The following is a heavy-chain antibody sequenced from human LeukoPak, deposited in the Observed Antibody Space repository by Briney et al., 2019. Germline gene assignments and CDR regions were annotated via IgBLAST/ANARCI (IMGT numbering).Heavy chain of an antibody. D-gene: IGHD5-24*01. J-gene: IGHJ4*02. CDR3: ARERWTTSGYYFDY. V-gene: IGHV3-21*01. CDR1: GFTFSSYS. CDR2: ISSSSYI. Sequence: KPGGSLRLSCAASGFTFSSYSMNWVRQAPGKGLEWVSSISSSSYIYYADSVKGRFTISRDNAKNSLYLQMNSLRAEDTAVYYCARERWTTSGYYFDYWGQGTLVTVSS.